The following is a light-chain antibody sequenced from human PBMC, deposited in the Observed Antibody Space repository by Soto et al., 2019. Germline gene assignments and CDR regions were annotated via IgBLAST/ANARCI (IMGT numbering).Light chain of an antibody. CDR3: SSYTASSTPYV. V-gene: IGLV2-14*01. Sequence: QSALTQPASVSGSPGQSITISCTGTSSDVGGYNFVSWYQQQPGKAPKLMIYDVSNRPSGGSNRFSGSKSGDTACLTISGLQAEDEADYYCSSYTASSTPYVFGSGTKLTVL. J-gene: IGLJ1*01. CDR1: SSDVGGYNF. CDR2: DVS.